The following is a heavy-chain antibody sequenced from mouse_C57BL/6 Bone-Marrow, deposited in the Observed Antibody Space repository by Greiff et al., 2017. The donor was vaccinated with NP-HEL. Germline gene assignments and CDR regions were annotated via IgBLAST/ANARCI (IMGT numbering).Heavy chain of an antibody. D-gene: IGHD1-1*01. Sequence: EVKLMESGGGLVQPGGSLSLSCAASGFTFTDYYMSWVRQPPGKALEWLGFISNNANGYTTEHSVSVKGRFTTARYNSQSILYHQMNALRAEDSATYCCARDWYGSAWFAYWGQGTLVTVSA. J-gene: IGHJ3*01. V-gene: IGHV7-3*01. CDR1: GFTFTDYY. CDR2: ISNNANGYTT. CDR3: ARDWYGSAWFAY.